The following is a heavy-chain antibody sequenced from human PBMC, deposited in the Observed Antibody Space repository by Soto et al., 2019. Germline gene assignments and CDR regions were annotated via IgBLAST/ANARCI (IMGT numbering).Heavy chain of an antibody. J-gene: IGHJ6*04. D-gene: IGHD3-9*01. CDR2: INPNSGDT. CDR1: GYIFTGYH. CDR3: ARDARGTRGFDEMDI. Sequence: ASVKISCKAAGYIFTGYHIHWVRQAPGRGLEWMGWINPNSGDTEYAQNFQGRVTMTRDTSFNLVYMEMSGLMSDDTAVYYCARDARGTRGFDEMDIWCKGITVTVSS. V-gene: IGHV1-2*02.